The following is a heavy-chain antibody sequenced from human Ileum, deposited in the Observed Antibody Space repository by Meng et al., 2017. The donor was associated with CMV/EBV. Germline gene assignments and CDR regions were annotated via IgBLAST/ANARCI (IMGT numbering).Heavy chain of an antibody. J-gene: IGHJ4*02. CDR3: ARDMWSGNSDYFDY. D-gene: IGHD3-3*01. Sequence: SGAEEKKPWATVKVTCKASGYTFTGYYIHWVQQAPGQGPECMGWINPNSGDTKYAQNFQGRVTMTRDTSISTVYMELSRLQSDDTAVYYCARDMWSGNSDYFDYWGQGTLVTVSS. CDR2: INPNSGDT. CDR1: GYTFTGYY. V-gene: IGHV1-2*02.